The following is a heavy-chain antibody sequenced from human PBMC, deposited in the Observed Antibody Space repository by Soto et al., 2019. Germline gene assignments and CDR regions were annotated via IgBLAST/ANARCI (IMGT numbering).Heavy chain of an antibody. CDR2: INPNSGGT. Sequence: ASVKVSCKASGYTFTGYYMHWVRQAPGQGLEWMGWINPNSGGTNYAQKFQGWVTMTRDTSISTAYMELSRLRSDDTAVYYCARARTYSSSWSTRNWFDPRGQRTLVTVSS. D-gene: IGHD6-13*01. J-gene: IGHJ5*02. V-gene: IGHV1-2*04. CDR1: GYTFTGYY. CDR3: ARARTYSSSWSTRNWFDP.